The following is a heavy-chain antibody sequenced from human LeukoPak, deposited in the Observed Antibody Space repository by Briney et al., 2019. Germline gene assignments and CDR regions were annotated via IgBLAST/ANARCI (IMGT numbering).Heavy chain of an antibody. Sequence: ASVKVSCKVSGYTLTELPMHWVRQAPGKGLEWMGGFDPEDGETIYAQKFQGRVTMTEDTSTDTAYMELSSLRSEDTAVYYCATAPRFLEWLYLFDYWGQGTLVTVSS. CDR3: ATAPRFLEWLYLFDY. CDR2: FDPEDGET. V-gene: IGHV1-24*01. CDR1: GYTLTELP. D-gene: IGHD3-3*01. J-gene: IGHJ4*02.